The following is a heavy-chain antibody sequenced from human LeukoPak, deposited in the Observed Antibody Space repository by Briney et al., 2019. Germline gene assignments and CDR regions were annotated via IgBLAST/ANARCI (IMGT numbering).Heavy chain of an antibody. CDR3: ARDKSSSSWLVGDYYYYYMDV. J-gene: IGHJ6*03. V-gene: IGHV7-4-1*02. D-gene: IGHD6-13*01. CDR2: INTNTGNP. Sequence: ASVKVSCKASGYTFTSYAMNWVRQAPGQGLEWMGWINTNTGNPTYAQGFTGRFVFSLDTSVSTAYLQISSLKAEDTAVYYCARDKSSSSWLVGDYYYYYMDVWGKGTTVTVSS. CDR1: GYTFTSYA.